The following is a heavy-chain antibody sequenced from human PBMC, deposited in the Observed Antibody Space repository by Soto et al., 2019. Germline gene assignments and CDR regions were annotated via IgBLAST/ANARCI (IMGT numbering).Heavy chain of an antibody. CDR3: ARDIRGSGKGY. V-gene: IGHV1-69*08. CDR2: IIPILGIA. CDR1: GGTFSSYT. J-gene: IGHJ4*02. Sequence: QVQLVQSGAEVKKPGSSVKVSCKASGGTFSSYTISWVRQAPGQGLEWMGRIIPILGIANYARKFQGRVTITADKSTSTAYMELSSLRSEDTAVYYCARDIRGSGKGYWGQGTLVTVSS. D-gene: IGHD3-10*01.